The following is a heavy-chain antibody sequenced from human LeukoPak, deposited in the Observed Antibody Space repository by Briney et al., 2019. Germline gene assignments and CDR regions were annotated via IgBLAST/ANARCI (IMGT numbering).Heavy chain of an antibody. Sequence: QSGGSLRLSCAASGFTFSSYIMNWVRQAPGKGLEWVSYISSSSSTIYYADPVKGRFTISRDNAKNSLYLQMNSLRAEDTAVYYCARGPHYYDSSGYFDYWGQGTLVTVSS. CDR2: ISSSSSTI. CDR1: GFTFSSYI. CDR3: ARGPHYYDSSGYFDY. J-gene: IGHJ4*02. D-gene: IGHD3-22*01. V-gene: IGHV3-48*04.